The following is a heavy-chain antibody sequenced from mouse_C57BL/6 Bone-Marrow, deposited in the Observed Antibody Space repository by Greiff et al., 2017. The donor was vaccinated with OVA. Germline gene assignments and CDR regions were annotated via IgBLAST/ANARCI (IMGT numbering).Heavy chain of an antibody. Sequence: EVKLQESGPGLVKPSQSLSLTCSVTGYSITSGYYWNWIRQFPGNKLEWMGYISYDGSNNYNPSLKNRISITRDTSKNQFFLKLNSVTTEDTATYYCARGVLRYTGWGQGTLVTVSA. D-gene: IGHD1-1*01. V-gene: IGHV3-6*01. CDR2: ISYDGSN. CDR3: ARGVLRYTG. J-gene: IGHJ3*01. CDR1: GYSITSGYY.